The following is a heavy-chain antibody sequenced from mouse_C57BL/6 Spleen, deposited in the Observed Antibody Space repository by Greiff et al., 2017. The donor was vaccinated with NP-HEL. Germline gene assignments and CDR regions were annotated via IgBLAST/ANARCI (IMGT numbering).Heavy chain of an antibody. CDR1: GYTFTSYW. D-gene: IGHD2-4*01. CDR3: ARRGVYDSYYYAMDY. V-gene: IGHV1-64*01. Sequence: QVQLQQPGAELVKPGASVKLSCKASGYTFTSYWMHWVKQRPGQGLEWIGMIHPTSGSTNYNEKFKSKATLTVDKSSSTAYMQLSSLTSEDSAVYYCARRGVYDSYYYAMDYWGQGTSVTVSS. CDR2: IHPTSGST. J-gene: IGHJ4*01.